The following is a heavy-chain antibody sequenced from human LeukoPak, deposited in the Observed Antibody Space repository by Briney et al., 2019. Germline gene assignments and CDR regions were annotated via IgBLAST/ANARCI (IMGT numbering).Heavy chain of an antibody. CDR1: GFTFDDYA. V-gene: IGHV3-9*01. D-gene: IGHD5-12*01. Sequence: GGSLRLSCAASGFTFDDYAMHWVRQAPGKGLEWVSGISWNSGSIGYADSVKGRFTISRDNAKNSLYLQMNSLRAEDTALYYCAKTGYDYNGDYSYGMDVWGQGTTVTVSS. CDR2: ISWNSGSI. J-gene: IGHJ6*02. CDR3: AKTGYDYNGDYSYGMDV.